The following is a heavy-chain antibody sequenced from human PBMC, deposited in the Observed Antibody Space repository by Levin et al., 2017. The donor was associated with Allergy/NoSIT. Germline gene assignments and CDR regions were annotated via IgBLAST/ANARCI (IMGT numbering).Heavy chain of an antibody. CDR2: INPTSGGT. V-gene: IGHV1-2*02. J-gene: IGHJ6*02. CDR3: ARDRGTVAWGVSYGMGF. CDR1: EYTFTAYY. Sequence: ASVKVSCKASEYTFTAYYMHWVRQAPGQGLEWMGWINPTSGGTNYARDFQGRVTLTRDPSINTAYMELSRLTSDDTAVYYCARDRGTVAWGVSYGMGFWGQGTTVAVSS. D-gene: IGHD3-10*01.